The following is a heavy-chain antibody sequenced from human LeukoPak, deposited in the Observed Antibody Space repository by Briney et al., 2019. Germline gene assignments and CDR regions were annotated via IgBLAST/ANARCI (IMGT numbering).Heavy chain of an antibody. J-gene: IGHJ4*02. V-gene: IGHV4-34*01. CDR3: ARRPSPFDC. CDR2: INHSGST. CDR1: GGSFSGYY. Sequence: SETLSLTCAVYGGSFSGYYWSWIRQPPGKGLEWIGEINHSGSTNYNPPLKSRVTISVDTSKNQFSLKLSSVTAADTAVYYCARRPSPFDCWGQGTLVTVSS.